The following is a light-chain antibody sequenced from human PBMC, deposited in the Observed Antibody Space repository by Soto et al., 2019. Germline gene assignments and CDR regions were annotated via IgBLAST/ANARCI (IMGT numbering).Light chain of an antibody. CDR3: QQYSSSPPEFT. V-gene: IGKV3-20*01. CDR1: QSVGSSY. CDR2: GAS. J-gene: IGKJ3*01. Sequence: EIVLTQSPGTLSVSPGERVTLSCRASQSVGSSYLAWYQQRPGQAPRLLIFGASYKATGIPDRFSGSGSGTYFTLTISRLEPEDFAVSYCQQYSSSPPEFTFGPGTKVDSK.